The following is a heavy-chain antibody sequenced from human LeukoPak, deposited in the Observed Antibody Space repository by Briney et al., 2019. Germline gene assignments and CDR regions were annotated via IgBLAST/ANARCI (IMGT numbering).Heavy chain of an antibody. CDR3: ASLLSSRPDY. V-gene: IGHV1-69*01. CDR1: GGTFSSYA. J-gene: IGHJ4*02. D-gene: IGHD2-15*01. Sequence: GSSVKVSCKASGGTFSSYAISWVRRAPEQGLEWMGGIIPIFGTANYAQKFQGRVTITADESTSTAYMELSSLRSEDTAVYYCASLLSSRPDYWGQGTLVTVSS. CDR2: IIPIFGTA.